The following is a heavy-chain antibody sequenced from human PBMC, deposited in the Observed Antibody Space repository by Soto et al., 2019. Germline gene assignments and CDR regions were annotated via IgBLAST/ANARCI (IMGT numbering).Heavy chain of an antibody. D-gene: IGHD1-26*01. J-gene: IGHJ4*02. CDR2: SRPDTDDR. CDR1: GFNFSRYW. CDR3: AREDGTFDH. V-gene: IGHV3-7*04. Sequence: LRLSCAASGFNFSRYWMNWVRQAPGKGLEWVANSRPDTDDRFHADSVRGRFSISRDNAKKSLFLQMKSLRVEDTAVYYCAREDGTFDHWGQGVLVTVSS.